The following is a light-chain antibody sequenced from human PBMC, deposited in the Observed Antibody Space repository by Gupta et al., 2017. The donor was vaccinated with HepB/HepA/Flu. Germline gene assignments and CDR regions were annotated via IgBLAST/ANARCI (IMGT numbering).Light chain of an antibody. V-gene: IGKV1-12*02. J-gene: IGKJ3*01. CDR3: QQANKFPYT. CDR2: SAF. CDR1: EGVSGW. Sequence: DVQMTQSPSSVSASIGDTVTITCRASEGVSGWLAWYQQKPGKAPKLLISSAFTLQSGVPSRFSGTGSATDFALTITILQPDDYATYYCQQANKFPYTFGPGTTVDVK.